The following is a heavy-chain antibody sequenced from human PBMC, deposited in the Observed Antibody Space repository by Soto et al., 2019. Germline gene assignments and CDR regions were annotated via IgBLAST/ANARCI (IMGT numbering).Heavy chain of an antibody. CDR1: GGSISSSSYY. V-gene: IGHV4-39*01. Sequence: PSETLSLTCTVSGGSISSSSYYWGWIRQPPGKGLEWIGSIYYSGSTYYNPSLKSRVTISVDTSKNQFSLKLSSVTAADSAVYYCARIPSSGSQIFDYWGQGTLVTAPQ. J-gene: IGHJ4*02. CDR3: ARIPSSGSQIFDY. D-gene: IGHD3-10*01. CDR2: IYYSGST.